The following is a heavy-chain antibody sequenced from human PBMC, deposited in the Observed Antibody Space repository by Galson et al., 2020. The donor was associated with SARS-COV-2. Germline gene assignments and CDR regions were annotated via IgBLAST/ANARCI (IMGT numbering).Heavy chain of an antibody. CDR3: ARDEGIRGYNYGRLYYGMDV. CDR2: ISTSSSYT. CDR1: EFPFSTYS. J-gene: IGHJ6*02. V-gene: IGHV3-21*01. Sequence: NSGGSLSLSCAASEFPFSTYSMNWVRLAPGKGLEWVSSISTSSSYTYYVDSVKGRFSISRDNPRNSLYLQMNSLRAEDTAVYYCARDEGIRGYNYGRLYYGMDVWGQGTTVTVSS. D-gene: IGHD5-18*01.